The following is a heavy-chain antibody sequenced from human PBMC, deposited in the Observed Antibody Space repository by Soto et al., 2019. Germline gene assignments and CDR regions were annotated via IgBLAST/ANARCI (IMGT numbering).Heavy chain of an antibody. Sequence: QVQLVQSGAEVKKPGASVKVSCKTSGYTFTSYDITWLRQAPGQGLEWMGRIRTYSGNTNYAQKFQGRVTMTTDTSASTVYMELRSLGSDDAAVDYCARVACSTNSCDWFDPWGQGTLVTVSS. D-gene: IGHD2-2*01. CDR3: ARVACSTNSCDWFDP. J-gene: IGHJ5*02. CDR1: GYTFTSYD. V-gene: IGHV1-18*01. CDR2: IRTYSGNT.